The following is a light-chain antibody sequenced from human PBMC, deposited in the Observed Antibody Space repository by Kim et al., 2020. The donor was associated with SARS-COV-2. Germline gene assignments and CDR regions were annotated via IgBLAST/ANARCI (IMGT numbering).Light chain of an antibody. CDR3: MQALQLWT. J-gene: IGKJ1*01. Sequence: DSISWSCSQGLLHSNGYNYLDWYLQKPGQSPQLLIYLGSNRGSGVPDRFSGSGSGTDFTLKISRVEAEDVGVYYCMQALQLWTFGQGTKVDIK. V-gene: IGKV2-28*01. CDR2: LGS. CDR1: QGLLHSNGYNY.